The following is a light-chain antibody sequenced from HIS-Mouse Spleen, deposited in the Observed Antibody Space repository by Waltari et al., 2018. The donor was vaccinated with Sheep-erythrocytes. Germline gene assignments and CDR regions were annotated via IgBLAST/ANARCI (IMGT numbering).Light chain of an antibody. V-gene: IGKV3-15*01. J-gene: IGKJ1*01. CDR3: QQYGSSLRT. CDR2: GAS. Sequence: EIVMTQSPATLSVSRGERATLSCRASPSVSSNLAWYQQKPGQAPRLLIYGASTRATGIPARFSGSGSGTEFTLTISSMQSEDFAVYYCQQYGSSLRTFGQGTKVEIK. CDR1: PSVSSN.